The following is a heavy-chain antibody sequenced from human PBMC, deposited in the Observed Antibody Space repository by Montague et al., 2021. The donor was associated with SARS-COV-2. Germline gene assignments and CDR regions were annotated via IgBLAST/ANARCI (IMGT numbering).Heavy chain of an antibody. CDR3: VRGIEAAGSYDY. J-gene: IGHJ4*02. Sequence: CAISGDSVSSNSATRNWIRQSPSRGLEWLGRTYYRSMWKSDYARSVKSRIAINPDTSKNQFSLQLSSVTPEDTALYYCVRGIEAAGSYDYWGQGTLVTVSS. CDR1: GDSVSSNSAT. V-gene: IGHV6-1*01. CDR2: TYYRSMWKS. D-gene: IGHD6-13*01.